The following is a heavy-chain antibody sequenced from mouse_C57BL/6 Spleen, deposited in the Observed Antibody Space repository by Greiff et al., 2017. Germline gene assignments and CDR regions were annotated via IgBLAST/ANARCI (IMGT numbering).Heavy chain of an antibody. CDR2: IRLKSDNYAT. J-gene: IGHJ2*01. V-gene: IGHV6-3*01. D-gene: IGHD1-1*01. Sequence: EVQGVESGGGLVQPGGSMKLSCVASGFTFSNYWMNWVRQSPEKGLEWVAQIRLKSDNYATHYAESVKGRFTISRDDSKSSVYLQMNNLRAEDTGIYYCTSDYYGSSYGYFDYWGQGTTLTVSS. CDR1: GFTFSNYW. CDR3: TSDYYGSSYGYFDY.